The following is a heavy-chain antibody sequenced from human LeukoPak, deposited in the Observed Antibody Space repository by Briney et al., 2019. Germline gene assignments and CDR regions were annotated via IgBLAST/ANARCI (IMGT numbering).Heavy chain of an antibody. D-gene: IGHD2-2*01. J-gene: IGHJ4*02. CDR2: ISSGGST. CDR3: ARLDGVLMTYASYYFDF. Sequence: SETLSLTCSVSGGSISANTNFWAWIRQPPGKGLEWVATISSGGSTYYNPSLRGRLTISIDTSKSQFFLNLTSVTATDTAIYYCARLDGVLMTYASYYFDFWGQGALVTVSS. V-gene: IGHV4-39*01. CDR1: GGSISANTNF.